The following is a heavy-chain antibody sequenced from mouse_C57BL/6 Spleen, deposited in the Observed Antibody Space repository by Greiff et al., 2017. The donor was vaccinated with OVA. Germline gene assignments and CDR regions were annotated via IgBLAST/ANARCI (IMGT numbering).Heavy chain of an antibody. Sequence: QVQLQQPGAELVKPGASVKLSCKASGYTFTSYWMHWVKQRPGRGLEWIGRIEPNSGGTKYNEKFKSKATLTVDKPSSTAYMQLSSLTSEDSAVYYCARWGDYAMDYWGQGTSVTVSS. V-gene: IGHV1-72*01. CDR3: ARWGDYAMDY. CDR2: IEPNSGGT. J-gene: IGHJ4*01. CDR1: GYTFTSYW.